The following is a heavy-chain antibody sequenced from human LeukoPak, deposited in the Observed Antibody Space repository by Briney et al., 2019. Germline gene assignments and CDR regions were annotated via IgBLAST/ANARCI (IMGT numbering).Heavy chain of an antibody. J-gene: IGHJ3*02. Sequence: PSETLSLTCAVYGGSFSGYYWSWIRQPPGEGLEWIGEINRSGSTNYNPSLKSRVTISVDTSKNQFSLKLSSVTAADTAVYYCARGERFLEWLSANDAFDIWGQGTMVTVSS. CDR3: ARGERFLEWLSANDAFDI. CDR2: INRSGST. V-gene: IGHV4-34*01. CDR1: GGSFSGYY. D-gene: IGHD3-3*01.